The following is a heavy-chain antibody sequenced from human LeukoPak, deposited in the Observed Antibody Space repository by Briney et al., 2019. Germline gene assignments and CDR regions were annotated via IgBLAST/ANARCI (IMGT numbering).Heavy chain of an antibody. CDR1: GFTFSSYA. Sequence: KAGGSLRLSCAASGFTFSSYAMTWVRQAPGKGLEWVSSISSSSSYIYYADSVKGRFTISRDNAKNSLYLQMNSLRAEDTAVYYCAGKGGITIAAAGFDYWGQGTLVTVSS. J-gene: IGHJ4*02. D-gene: IGHD6-13*01. V-gene: IGHV3-21*01. CDR2: ISSSSSYI. CDR3: AGKGGITIAAAGFDY.